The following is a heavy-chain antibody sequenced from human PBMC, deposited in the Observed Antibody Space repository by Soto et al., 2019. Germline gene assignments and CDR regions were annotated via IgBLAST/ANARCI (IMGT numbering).Heavy chain of an antibody. CDR1: GYTFTGYA. CDR2: INAGNGNT. D-gene: IGHD2-2*01. J-gene: IGHJ5*02. Sequence: ASVKVSCKASGYTFTGYAMHWVRQAPGQRLEWMGWINAGNGNTKYSQKFQGRVTITRDTSASTAYMELRSLRSDDTAVYYCARASSGYCSSTSCYDWFDPWGQGTLVTVSS. V-gene: IGHV1-3*01. CDR3: ARASSGYCSSTSCYDWFDP.